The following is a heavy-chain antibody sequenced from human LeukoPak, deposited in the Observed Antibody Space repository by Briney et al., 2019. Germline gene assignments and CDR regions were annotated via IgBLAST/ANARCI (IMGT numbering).Heavy chain of an antibody. CDR3: ARESPRVLDY. J-gene: IGHJ4*02. CDR1: GGSISSYY. Sequence: PSETLSLTCTVSGGSISSYYWSWIRQPPGKGLEWIGYIYYSGSTNYNPSLKSLLTISVHTPNHQFSLKLSSVTAADTAVYYCARESPRVLDYWGQGTLVTVSS. CDR2: IYYSGST. V-gene: IGHV4-59*01. D-gene: IGHD5/OR15-5a*01.